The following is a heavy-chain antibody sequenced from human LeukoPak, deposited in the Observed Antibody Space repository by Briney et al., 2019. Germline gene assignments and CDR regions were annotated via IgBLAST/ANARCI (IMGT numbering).Heavy chain of an antibody. V-gene: IGHV4-59*12. CDR2: IYYSGST. CDR1: GGSISSYY. CDR3: ARDRRYCSGGSCYGMDV. D-gene: IGHD2-15*01. Sequence: SETLSLTCTVSGGSISSYYWSWIRQPPGKGLEWIGYIYYSGSTNYNPSLKSRVTISVDTSKNQFSLKLSSVTAADTAVYYCARDRRYCSGGSCYGMDVWGQGTTVTVSS. J-gene: IGHJ6*02.